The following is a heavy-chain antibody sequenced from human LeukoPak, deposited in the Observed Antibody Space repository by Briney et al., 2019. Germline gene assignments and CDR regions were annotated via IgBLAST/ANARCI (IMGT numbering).Heavy chain of an antibody. D-gene: IGHD1-14*01. CDR1: GDRVSSDSAA. J-gene: IGHJ2*01. Sequence: SQTLSLTCAISGDRVSSDSAAWNWIRQSPSRGLEWLGRTYYRSKWYYGYAESVKSRITINPDTSKNQFSLHLNSVTPEDTAVYYCTRDSPESSWYFDLWGRGTRVTVS. V-gene: IGHV6-1*01. CDR2: TYYRSKWYY. CDR3: TRDSPESSWYFDL.